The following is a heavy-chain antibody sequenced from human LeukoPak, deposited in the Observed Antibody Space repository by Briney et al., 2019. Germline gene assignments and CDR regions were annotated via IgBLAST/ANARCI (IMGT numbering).Heavy chain of an antibody. J-gene: IGHJ4*02. CDR2: ISSDGSNK. Sequence: GGSLRLSCAASGFTFSSYAMHWVRQAPGKGLEWVAVISSDGSNKYYADSVKGRFTISRDNSKNTLYLQMNSLRAEDTAVYYCAREEDYYDSSGYYYYFDYWGQGTLVTVSS. D-gene: IGHD3-22*01. CDR3: AREEDYYDSSGYYYYFDY. CDR1: GFTFSSYA. V-gene: IGHV3-30-3*01.